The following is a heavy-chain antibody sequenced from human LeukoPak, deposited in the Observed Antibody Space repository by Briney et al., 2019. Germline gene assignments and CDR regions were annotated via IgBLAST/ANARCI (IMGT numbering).Heavy chain of an antibody. CDR1: GGSISSYY. CDR2: IYYSGST. CDR3: ARDRSYYMDV. V-gene: IGHV4-59*01. Sequence: SETLSFTCTVSGGSISSYYWSWIRQPPGKGLEWIGYIYYSGSTNYNPSLKSRVTISEDTSKNQFSLKLSSVTAADTAVYYCARDRSYYMDVWGKGTTVTISS. J-gene: IGHJ6*03.